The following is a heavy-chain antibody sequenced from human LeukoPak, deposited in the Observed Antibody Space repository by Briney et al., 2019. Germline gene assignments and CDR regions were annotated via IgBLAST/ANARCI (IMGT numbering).Heavy chain of an antibody. CDR3: ARDGSHDYYDNSGYYYGVDY. Sequence: PGGSLRLSCAASGFTFSTYSMNWVRQAPGKGLEWVSYISSSSSTIYYADSVKGRFTISRDNAKNSLYLQMNSLRDEDTAVYYCARDGSHDYYDNSGYYYGVDYWGQGTLVTVSS. CDR1: GFTFSTYS. J-gene: IGHJ4*02. D-gene: IGHD3-22*01. CDR2: ISSSSSTI. V-gene: IGHV3-48*02.